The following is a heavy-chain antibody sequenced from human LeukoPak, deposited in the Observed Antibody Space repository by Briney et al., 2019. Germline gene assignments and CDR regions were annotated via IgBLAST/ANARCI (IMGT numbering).Heavy chain of an antibody. CDR3: ARAMVEYYYGMDV. D-gene: IGHD3-10*01. CDR1: GYTFTSYG. J-gene: IGHJ6*02. Sequence: AASVKVSCKASGYTFTSYGISWVRQAPGQGLEWMGWLNPDSGVTNYAQKFQGRVTMTRDTSISTAYMELSRLRSDDTAVYYCARAMVEYYYGMDVWGQGTTVTVSS. CDR2: LNPDSGVT. V-gene: IGHV1-2*02.